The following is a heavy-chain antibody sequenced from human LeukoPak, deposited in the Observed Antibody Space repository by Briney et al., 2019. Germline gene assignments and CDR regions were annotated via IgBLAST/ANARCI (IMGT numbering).Heavy chain of an antibody. CDR3: ARGSGWYSAFDY. Sequence: SETLSLTCTVSGGAISSYYWSWIRQPPGKGLEWLGNIYYSGSTIYKPSLKSRVIISVDTSKNQFSLRLSSVTAADTAVYYCARGSGWYSAFDYWGQGTLVTASS. CDR1: GGAISSYY. V-gene: IGHV4-59*01. D-gene: IGHD6-19*01. J-gene: IGHJ4*02. CDR2: IYYSGST.